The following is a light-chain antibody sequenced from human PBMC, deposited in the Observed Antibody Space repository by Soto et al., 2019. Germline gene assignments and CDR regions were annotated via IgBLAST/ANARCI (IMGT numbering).Light chain of an antibody. CDR3: QVWDSGNDHVI. Sequence: SYELTQSPSVSVAPGKTARITCGGSSIGSKSVHWYQQKPGQAPVVVIYYDSDRPSGIPERFSGSNSGNTATLTISRVEAGDEADYYCQVWDSGNDHVIFGGGTKVTVL. J-gene: IGLJ2*01. CDR1: SIGSKS. V-gene: IGLV3-21*04. CDR2: YDS.